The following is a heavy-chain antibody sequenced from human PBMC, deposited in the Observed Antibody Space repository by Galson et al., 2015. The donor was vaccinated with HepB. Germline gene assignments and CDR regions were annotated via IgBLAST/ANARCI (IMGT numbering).Heavy chain of an antibody. V-gene: IGHV3-23*01. D-gene: IGHD6-13*01. CDR1: GSTFSSYA. J-gene: IGHJ4*02. CDR3: AIHRSSSWSYQEADYFDY. CDR2: ISGSGGST. Sequence: SLRLSCAASGSTFSSYAMSWVRQAPGKGLEWVSAISGSGGSTYYADSVKGRFTISRDNSKNTLYLQMNSLRAEDTAVYYCAIHRSSSWSYQEADYFDYWGQGTLVTVSS.